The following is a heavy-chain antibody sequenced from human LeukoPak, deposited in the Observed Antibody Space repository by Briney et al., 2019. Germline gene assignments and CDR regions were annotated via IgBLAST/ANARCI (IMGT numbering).Heavy chain of an antibody. CDR2: IRSKANSYAT. CDR3: TSRIAVAGRSRDY. Sequence: GGSLRLSCAASGFTFSGSAMHWVRQASGKGLEWVGCIRSKANSYATAYAASVKGRFTISRDDSKNTAYLQMNSLKTEDTAVYYCTSRIAVAGRSRDYWGQGTLVTVSS. D-gene: IGHD6-19*01. V-gene: IGHV3-73*01. J-gene: IGHJ4*02. CDR1: GFTFSGSA.